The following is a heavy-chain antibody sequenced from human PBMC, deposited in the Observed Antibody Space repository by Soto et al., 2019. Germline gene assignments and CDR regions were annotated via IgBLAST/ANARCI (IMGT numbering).Heavy chain of an antibody. J-gene: IGHJ4*02. D-gene: IGHD2-15*01. CDR3: ARHIYCSGGSCPETDY. CDR2: IYPGDSDT. V-gene: IGHV5-51*01. CDR1: GYSFTSYW. Sequence: GESLKISCKGSGYSFTSYWIGWVRQMPGKGLEWMGIIYPGDSDTRYSPSFQGQVTISADKSISTAYLQWSSLKASDTAMYYCARHIYCSGGSCPETDYWGQGTLVTVSS.